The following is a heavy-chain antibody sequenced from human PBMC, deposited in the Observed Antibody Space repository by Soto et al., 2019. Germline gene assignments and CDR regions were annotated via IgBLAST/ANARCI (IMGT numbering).Heavy chain of an antibody. CDR3: AKDQGLGEYCSGGSCYHDPPEVYYYGMDV. Sequence: GGSLRLSCAASGFTFSSYAMSWVRQAPGKGLEWVSAISGSGGSTYYADSVKGRFTISRDNSKNTLYLQMNSLRAEDTAVYYCAKDQGLGEYCSGGSCYHDPPEVYYYGMDVWGQGTTVTVSS. V-gene: IGHV3-23*01. CDR1: GFTFSSYA. D-gene: IGHD2-15*01. CDR2: ISGSGGST. J-gene: IGHJ6*02.